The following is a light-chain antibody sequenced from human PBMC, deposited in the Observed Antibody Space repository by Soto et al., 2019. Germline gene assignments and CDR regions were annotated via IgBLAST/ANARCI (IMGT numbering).Light chain of an antibody. CDR1: QSISSW. Sequence: DIQMPQSPSTLSSTVGDRVPITCRASQSISSWLAWYQQKPGKAPKLLIYKASSLESGVPSRFSGSGSGTEFTLTISSLQPDDFATYYCQQYNSYWTFGQGTKVDIK. V-gene: IGKV1-5*03. J-gene: IGKJ1*01. CDR2: KAS. CDR3: QQYNSYWT.